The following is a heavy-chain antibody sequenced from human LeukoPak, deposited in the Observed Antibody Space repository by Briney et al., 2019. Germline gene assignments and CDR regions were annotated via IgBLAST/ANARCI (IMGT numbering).Heavy chain of an antibody. CDR2: IYTSGST. Sequence: SETLSLTCSVSGGSISSYYWSWIRQPARKGLEWIWRIYTSGSTNYNPSLKSRVTMSVDTSKNQFSLKLNSVTAADTAVYYCARGRYYDSSGSNWFDPWGQGTLVTVSS. CDR1: GGSISSYY. J-gene: IGHJ5*02. CDR3: ARGRYYDSSGSNWFDP. D-gene: IGHD3-22*01. V-gene: IGHV4-4*07.